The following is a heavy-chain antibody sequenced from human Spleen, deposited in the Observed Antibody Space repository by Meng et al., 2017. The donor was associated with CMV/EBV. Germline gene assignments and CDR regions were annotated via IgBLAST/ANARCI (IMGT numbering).Heavy chain of an antibody. CDR2: IYPGDSDT. V-gene: IGHV5-51*01. CDR3: AREEYSSSWYGRFDF. J-gene: IGHJ4*02. CDR1: GYSFTSYW. D-gene: IGHD6-13*01. Sequence: GESLKISCKGSGYSFTSYWIGWVRQMPGKGLEWMGIIYPGDSDTRYSPSFQGQVTISADKSISTAYLQWSSLKASDTAMYYCAREEYSSSWYGRFDFWGQGILVTVSS.